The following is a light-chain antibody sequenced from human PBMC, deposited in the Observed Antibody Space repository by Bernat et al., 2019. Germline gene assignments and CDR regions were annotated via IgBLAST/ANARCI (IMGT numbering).Light chain of an antibody. Sequence: EIVLTQSPGTLSLSPGERATLSCRASQYVTNNYLAWYQQKVGQAPRLLIHGASSRATGIPDRFSGSGSGTDFTLTISRLEPEDFAVYYCEQYGTAPRTVGQGTKVEIK. CDR2: GAS. CDR3: EQYGTAPRT. V-gene: IGKV3-20*01. J-gene: IGKJ1*01. CDR1: QYVTNNY.